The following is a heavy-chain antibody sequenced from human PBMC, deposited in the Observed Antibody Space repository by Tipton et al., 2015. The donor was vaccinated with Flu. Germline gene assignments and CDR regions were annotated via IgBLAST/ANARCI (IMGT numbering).Heavy chain of an antibody. Sequence: TLSLTCAVYGGSFSGYYWSWIRQPPGKGLEWIGEINHSGSTNYNPSLKSRVTISVDTSKNQFSLKLSSVAAADTAVYYCARVVRGVIDYWGQGTLVTVSS. CDR2: INHSGST. CDR1: GGSFSGYY. V-gene: IGHV4-34*01. J-gene: IGHJ4*02. D-gene: IGHD3-10*01. CDR3: ARVVRGVIDY.